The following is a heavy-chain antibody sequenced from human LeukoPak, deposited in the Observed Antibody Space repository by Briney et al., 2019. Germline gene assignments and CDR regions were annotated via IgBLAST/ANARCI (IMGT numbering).Heavy chain of an antibody. CDR3: ARSKDDWDDYTVDY. CDR2: ISSSSYI. V-gene: IGHV3-21*01. J-gene: IGHJ4*02. Sequence: PGGSLRLSCAASGFTFSSYEMNWVRQAPGKGLEWVSSISSSSYIYYADSVKGRFTISRDNAKNSLYLQMNSLRAEDTAVYYCARSKDDWDDYTVDYWGQGTLVTVSS. CDR1: GFTFSSYE. D-gene: IGHD2-2*02.